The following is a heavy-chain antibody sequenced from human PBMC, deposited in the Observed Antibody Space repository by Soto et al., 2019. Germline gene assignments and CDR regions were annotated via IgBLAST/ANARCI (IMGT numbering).Heavy chain of an antibody. CDR1: GFSFSSYA. CDR3: AKGSSYGSRSFPLDP. D-gene: IGHD3-10*01. Sequence: EVQLLESGGGLVQPGGSLRLSCAASGFSFSSYAMSWVRQAPGKGLEWVSVISGSGGTDYADSVKGRFTITRDNSKSTLYLRMNNLRADDTAVYYCAKGSSYGSRSFPLDPCGEGTLGTVSS. J-gene: IGHJ5*02. CDR2: ISGSGGT. V-gene: IGHV3-23*01.